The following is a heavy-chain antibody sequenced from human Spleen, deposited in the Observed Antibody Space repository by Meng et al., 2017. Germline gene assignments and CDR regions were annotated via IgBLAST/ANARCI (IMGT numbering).Heavy chain of an antibody. CDR1: GDSISNYY. V-gene: IGHV4-59*08. J-gene: IGHJ4*02. CDR3: ARGRYLGFLTGYSFYFDN. CDR2: IYYSGST. Sequence: ESLKISCTVSGDSISNYYWSWIRQPPGKGLEWIGYIYYSGSTNYNPSLKSRVTISVDTSKNQFSLKLSSVTAADTAVYYCARGRYLGFLTGYSFYFDNWGQGTLVTVSS. D-gene: IGHD3-9*01.